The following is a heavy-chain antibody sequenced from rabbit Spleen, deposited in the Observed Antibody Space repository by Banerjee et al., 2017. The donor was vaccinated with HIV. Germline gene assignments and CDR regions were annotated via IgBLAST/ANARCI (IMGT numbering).Heavy chain of an antibody. J-gene: IGHJ4*01. CDR2: IDPVFGST. D-gene: IGHD7-1*01. CDR3: VREAGYAGYGDGNL. Sequence: QLKETGGGLVQPGGSLKLSCKASGLDFSNYGVTWVRQAPGKGLEWIGYIDPVFGSTVYASWVNGRFTISSHNAQNTLYLQLNSLTAADTATYFCVREAGYAGYGDGNLWGPGTLVTVS. CDR1: GLDFSNYG. V-gene: IGHV1S7*01.